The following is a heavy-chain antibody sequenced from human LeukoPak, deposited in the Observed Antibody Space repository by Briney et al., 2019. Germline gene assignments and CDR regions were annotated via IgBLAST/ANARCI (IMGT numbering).Heavy chain of an antibody. V-gene: IGHV3-23*01. Sequence: GGSLRLSCAASGFTFSSYAMNWVRQAPGKGLEWVSTINYSGGSIYYADSVKGRFTISRDNSKNTVYLQMNSLRADDTAVYYCAKDMYNWNHGRYFDYWGQGTLVTVSS. CDR2: INYSGGSI. D-gene: IGHD1-14*01. CDR1: GFTFSSYA. CDR3: AKDMYNWNHGRYFDY. J-gene: IGHJ4*02.